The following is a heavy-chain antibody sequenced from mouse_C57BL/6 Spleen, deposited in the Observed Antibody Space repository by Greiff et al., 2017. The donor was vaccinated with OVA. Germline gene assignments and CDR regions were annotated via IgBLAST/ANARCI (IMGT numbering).Heavy chain of an antibody. V-gene: IGHV5-4*03. CDR2: ISDGGSYT. D-gene: IGHD4-1*01. J-gene: IGHJ3*01. CDR3: ARSGELAWFAY. Sequence: EVKLEESGGGLVKPGGSLKLSCAASGFTFSSYAMSWVRQTPEKRLEWVATISDGGSYTYYPDNVKGRFTISRDNAKNNLYLQMSHLKSEDTAMYYCARSGELAWFAYWGQGTLVTVSA. CDR1: GFTFSSYA.